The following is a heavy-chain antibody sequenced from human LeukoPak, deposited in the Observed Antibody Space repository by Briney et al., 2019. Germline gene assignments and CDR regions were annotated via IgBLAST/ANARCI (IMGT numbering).Heavy chain of an antibody. CDR2: MNPNSGNT. CDR1: GYTFTSYG. Sequence: ASGKVSCTASGYTFTSYGISWVRQAPGQGLELMGWMNPNSGNTGYAQKFQGRVTITRNTSISTAYMELSSLRSEDTAVYYCARGYPDSSGYYHDYWGQGTLVTVSS. J-gene: IGHJ4*02. CDR3: ARGYPDSSGYYHDY. V-gene: IGHV1-8*03. D-gene: IGHD3-22*01.